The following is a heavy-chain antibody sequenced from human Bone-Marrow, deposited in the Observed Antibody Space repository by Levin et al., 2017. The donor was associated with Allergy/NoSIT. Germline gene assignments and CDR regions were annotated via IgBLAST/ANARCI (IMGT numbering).Heavy chain of an antibody. CDR3: ARGSSWYDTWYFGL. V-gene: IGHV3-21*01. D-gene: IGHD6-13*01. Sequence: LSLTCAASGFPFSTSNMNWVRQAPGKGLEWVSSISSSSSYVYSADSVKGRFAISRDNAKNSLYLQMSSLRAEDTAVYYCARGSSWYDTWYFGLWGRGTLVTVSS. CDR1: GFPFSTSN. CDR2: ISSSSSYV. J-gene: IGHJ2*01.